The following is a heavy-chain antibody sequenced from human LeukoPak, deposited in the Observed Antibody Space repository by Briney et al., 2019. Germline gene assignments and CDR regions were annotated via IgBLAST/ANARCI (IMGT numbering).Heavy chain of an antibody. CDR3: AKPQERPGTAIPPDY. J-gene: IGHJ4*02. V-gene: IGHV4-34*01. CDR1: GGSFSGYY. D-gene: IGHD2-21*02. Sequence: SETLSLTCAVYGGSFSGYYWSWIRQPPGKGLEWIGEINHSGSTNYNPSLKSRVTISVDTSKNQFSLKLSSVTAADTAVYYCAKPQERPGTAIPPDYWGQGTLVTVSS. CDR2: INHSGST.